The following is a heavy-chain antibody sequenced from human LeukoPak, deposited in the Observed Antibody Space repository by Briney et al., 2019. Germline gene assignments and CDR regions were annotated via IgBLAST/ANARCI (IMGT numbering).Heavy chain of an antibody. Sequence: ASVKVSCKASGYTFTGYYMHWVRQAPGQGLEWMGWINPNSGGTYYAQKFQGSVIMTRDTSISAAYMELSRLRSDDTAVYYCARDETGIVGADLDYWGQGTLVTVSS. CDR2: INPNSGGT. J-gene: IGHJ4*02. D-gene: IGHD1-26*01. CDR1: GYTFTGYY. CDR3: ARDETGIVGADLDY. V-gene: IGHV1-2*02.